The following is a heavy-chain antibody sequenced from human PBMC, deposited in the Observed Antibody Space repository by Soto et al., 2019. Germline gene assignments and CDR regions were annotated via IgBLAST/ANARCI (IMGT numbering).Heavy chain of an antibody. J-gene: IGHJ6*02. V-gene: IGHV3-30*03. CDR3: ATDLSSSHYYYYGMDV. CDR2: ISYDGSNK. Sequence: GGSLRLSCAASGFTFSSYGMHWVRQAPGKGLEWVAVISYDGSNKYYADSVKGRFTISRDNSKNTLYLQMNSLRAEDTAVYYCATDLSSSHYYYYGMDVWGQGTTVTVSS. D-gene: IGHD6-6*01. CDR1: GFTFSSYG.